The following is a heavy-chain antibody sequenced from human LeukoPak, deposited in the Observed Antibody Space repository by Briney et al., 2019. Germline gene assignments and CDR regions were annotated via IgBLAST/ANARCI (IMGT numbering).Heavy chain of an antibody. CDR3: AKDRGYYLDY. CDR1: GLPFSSYG. V-gene: IGHV3-30*02. CDR2: IQYDGSKK. J-gene: IGHJ4*02. Sequence: GPLRLSFAASGLPFSSYGMQWGRPAPGKGVELVACIQYDGSKKYYADSVKGRFTISRDNSKNTLYLQMNSLRAEDTAVYYCAKDRGYYLDYWGQGTLVAVCS.